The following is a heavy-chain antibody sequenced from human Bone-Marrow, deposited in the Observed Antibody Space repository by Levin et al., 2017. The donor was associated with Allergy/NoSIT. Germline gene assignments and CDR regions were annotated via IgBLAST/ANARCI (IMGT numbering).Heavy chain of an antibody. CDR2: IRSYGSSI. D-gene: IGHD2-15*01. J-gene: IGHJ4*02. CDR3: VKGKEYCSGGACQKYYLDS. Sequence: GGSLRLSCSVSGLTYNFNMYAMHWVRQAPGKGLEFVSSIRSYGSSIYYADSVKGRFTISKDNAKNTLYLQMTSLRNEDTGVYYCVKGKEYCSGGACQKYYLDSWGQGTLVSVSS. V-gene: IGHV3-64D*06. CDR1: GLTYNFNMYA.